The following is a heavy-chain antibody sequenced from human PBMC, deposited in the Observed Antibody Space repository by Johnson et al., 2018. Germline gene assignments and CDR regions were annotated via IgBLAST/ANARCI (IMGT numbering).Heavy chain of an antibody. Sequence: VQLVQSGGGLVQPGRSXRLSCAASGFTLDDYAMHWVRQAPGKGLEWVSGISWNSGSIGYADSVKGRFTISSDNAKNSLYLQMNSLRPEDTALYYFAKDISPYDTSGFDYWGQGTLVTVSS. CDR1: GFTLDDYA. D-gene: IGHD3-22*01. CDR2: ISWNSGSI. V-gene: IGHV3-9*01. J-gene: IGHJ4*02. CDR3: AKDISPYDTSGFDY.